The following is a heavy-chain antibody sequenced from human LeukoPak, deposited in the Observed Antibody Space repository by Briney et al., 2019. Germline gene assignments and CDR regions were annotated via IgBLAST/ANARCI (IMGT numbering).Heavy chain of an antibody. V-gene: IGHV1-46*01. D-gene: IGHD6-19*01. CDR3: ARDRAVAGTGDGY. CDR2: INPSGGST. J-gene: IGHJ4*02. Sequence: GASVKVSCKASGHTFTSYYMHWVRQAPGQGLEWMGIINPSGGSTNYAQKSQGRVTMTRDTSTSTVYMELSSLRSENTAVYYCARDRAVAGTGDGYWGQGTLVTVSS. CDR1: GHTFTSYY.